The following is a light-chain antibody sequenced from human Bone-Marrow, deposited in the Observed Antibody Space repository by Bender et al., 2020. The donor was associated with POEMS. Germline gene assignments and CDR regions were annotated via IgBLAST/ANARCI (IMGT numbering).Light chain of an antibody. CDR1: SSNIGNHG. J-gene: IGLJ2*01. V-gene: IGLV1-36*01. CDR2: YDD. Sequence: QSVVTQPPSLSEAPRQRVTISCSGSSSNIGNHGVNWYQQLPGEAPKLLIYYDDLLTPGVSDRFSASKSGTSASLAISELQSEDEALYYCSAWGDSLSGSVFGGGTKLTVL. CDR3: SAWGDSLSGSV.